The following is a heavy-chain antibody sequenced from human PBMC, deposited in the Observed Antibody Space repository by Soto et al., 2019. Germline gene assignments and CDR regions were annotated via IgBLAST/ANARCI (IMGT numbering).Heavy chain of an antibody. CDR1: GGSFSCYY. V-gene: IGHV4-34*01. Sequence: QVQLQQWGAGLLKHSETLSLPCAVYGGSFSCYYWCWIRLPPGKGLEWIGEINHSGSTNYNPSLKGRVTISVDTSMNQFSLKLSSVTAADTAVYYCAREWDYSNHWYFDLWGRGTLVTVSS. D-gene: IGHD4-4*01. CDR3: AREWDYSNHWYFDL. J-gene: IGHJ2*01. CDR2: INHSGST.